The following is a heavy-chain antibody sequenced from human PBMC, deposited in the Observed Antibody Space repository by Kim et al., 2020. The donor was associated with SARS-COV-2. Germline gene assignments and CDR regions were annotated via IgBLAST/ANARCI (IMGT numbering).Heavy chain of an antibody. CDR3: GRHETGGTKIIVITTIDY. Sequence: SETLSLTCTVSGGSISSSSYHWGWIRQPPGKGLEWIGSIYYSGSTYYNPSLRSRVTISVDTSKNQFSLKLSSVTAADTAVYYCGRHETGGTKIIVITTIDYWGQGTQVTVSS. D-gene: IGHD3-22*01. V-gene: IGHV4-39*01. CDR1: GGSISSSSYH. CDR2: IYYSGST. J-gene: IGHJ4*02.